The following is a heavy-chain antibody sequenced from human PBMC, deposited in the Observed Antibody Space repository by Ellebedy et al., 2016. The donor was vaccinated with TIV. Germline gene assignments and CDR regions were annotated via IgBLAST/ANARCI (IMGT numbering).Heavy chain of an antibody. J-gene: IGHJ6*02. CDR1: GGSISSGGYY. V-gene: IGHV4-61*08. Sequence: SETLSLTCTVSGGSISSGGYYWSWIRQHPGKGLEWIGYIYYSGSTNYNPSLKSRVTISVDTSKNQFSLKLSSVTAADTAVYYCARGLLYYDFWSGYYKGAGDYYYGMDVWGQGTTVTVSS. CDR3: ARGLLYYDFWSGYYKGAGDYYYGMDV. CDR2: IYYSGST. D-gene: IGHD3-3*01.